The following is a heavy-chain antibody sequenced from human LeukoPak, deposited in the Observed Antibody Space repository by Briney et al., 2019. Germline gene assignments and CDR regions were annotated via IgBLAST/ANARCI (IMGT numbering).Heavy chain of an antibody. Sequence: GGSMRLSCAASGFTFSSYAMSWVRQAPGKGLEWVSAISGSGGSTYYADSVKGRFTISRDNSKNTLYLQMNSLRAEDTAVYYCAKAGYYYDSSGYYWGQGTLVTVSS. V-gene: IGHV3-23*01. D-gene: IGHD3-22*01. CDR1: GFTFSSYA. CDR2: ISGSGGST. CDR3: AKAGYYYDSSGYY. J-gene: IGHJ4*02.